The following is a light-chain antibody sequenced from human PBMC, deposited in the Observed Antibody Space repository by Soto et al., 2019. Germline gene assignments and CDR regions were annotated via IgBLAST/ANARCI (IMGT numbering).Light chain of an antibody. CDR1: QRISKY. CDR3: QQSFNTPRT. J-gene: IGKJ2*02. CDR2: AAS. Sequence: DIQMTQSPSSLSASVGDRVTITCRASQRISKYLNWYQQKPGKAPNLLISAASTLHSGVPSRLSGSGFELDFTLTISNLQPEDVATYYCQQSFNTPRTFGQGTKVDIK. V-gene: IGKV1-39*01.